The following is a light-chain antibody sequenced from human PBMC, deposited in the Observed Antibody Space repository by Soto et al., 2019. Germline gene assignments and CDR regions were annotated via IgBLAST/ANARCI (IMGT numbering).Light chain of an antibody. V-gene: IGLV4-69*01. J-gene: IGLJ3*02. Sequence: QAVVTQSPSASASLGASVRLTCTLSSGHSSYAIAWHQQQPEKGPRYLMKINSDGSHNKGDGIPDRFSGSSSGAERYLTISSLQSEDEADYYCQTWGTGIWVFGGGTQLTVL. CDR1: SGHSSYA. CDR3: QTWGTGIWV. CDR2: INSDGSH.